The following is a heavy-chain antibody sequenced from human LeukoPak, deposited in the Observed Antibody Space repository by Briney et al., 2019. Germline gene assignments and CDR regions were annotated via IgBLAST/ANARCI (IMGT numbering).Heavy chain of an antibody. D-gene: IGHD3-10*01. Sequence: GGSLRLSCAASGFTFSSYSMNWVRQAPGKGLEWVSSISSRSSYIYYADSVKGRFTISRDNAKNSLYLQMNSLRVEDTGVYYCARDGPPAGAGDFDYWGQGTPVTVSS. V-gene: IGHV3-21*01. CDR1: GFTFSSYS. CDR2: ISSRSSYI. J-gene: IGHJ4*02. CDR3: ARDGPPAGAGDFDY.